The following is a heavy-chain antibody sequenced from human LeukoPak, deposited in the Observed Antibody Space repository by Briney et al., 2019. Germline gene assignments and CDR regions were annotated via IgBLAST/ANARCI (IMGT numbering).Heavy chain of an antibody. J-gene: IGHJ3*02. CDR3: ARGITIFGVVIKSDAFDI. D-gene: IGHD3-3*01. CDR2: IIPIFGTA. CDR1: GGTFSSYA. V-gene: IGHV1-69*05. Sequence: ASVKVSCKASGGTFSSYAISWVRQAPGQGLEWMGGIIPIFGTANYAQKFQGRVTITTDESTSTAYMELSSLRSEDTAVYYCARGITIFGVVIKSDAFDIWGQGTMVTVSS.